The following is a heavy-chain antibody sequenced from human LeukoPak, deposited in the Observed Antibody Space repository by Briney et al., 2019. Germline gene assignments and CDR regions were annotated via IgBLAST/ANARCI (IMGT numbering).Heavy chain of an antibody. CDR2: MNPNSGNT. CDR3: ARGRGKRAPLTSYYMDV. J-gene: IGHJ6*03. D-gene: IGHD3-10*01. CDR1: GYTFTSYD. V-gene: IGHV1-8*01. Sequence: GASVKVSCKASGYTFTSYDINWVRQATGQGLEWMGWMNPNSGNTGYAQKFQGRVTMTRNTSISTAYMELSSLGSEDTAVYYCARGRGKRAPLTSYYMDVWGKGTTVTVSS.